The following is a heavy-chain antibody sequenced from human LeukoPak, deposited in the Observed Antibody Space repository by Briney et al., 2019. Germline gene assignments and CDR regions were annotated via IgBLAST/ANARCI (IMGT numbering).Heavy chain of an antibody. CDR1: GFTLSNAW. CDR3: TTPAFLGKSPYGLDV. D-gene: IGHD3-3*01. Sequence: KPGRSRRLSCVASGFTLSNAWMSWVRQAPGKVLEWVGRIKTITDDGTTDYAAPVTGRFTISRDDSKNMLILQMNTLKTEDTAVYYCTTPAFLGKSPYGLDVWGQGTTVTVSS. J-gene: IGHJ6*02. CDR2: IKTITDDGTT. V-gene: IGHV3-15*01.